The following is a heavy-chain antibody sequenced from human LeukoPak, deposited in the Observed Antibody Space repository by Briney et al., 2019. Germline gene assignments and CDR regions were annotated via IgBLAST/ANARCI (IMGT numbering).Heavy chain of an antibody. CDR3: ARKAVRGVNNWFDP. Sequence: SETLSLTCAVSGGSISSGGYSWSWIRQPPGKGLEWIGYIYHSGSTYYNPSLKSRVTISVDRSKNQFSLKLSSVTAADTAVYYCARKAVRGVNNWFDPWDQGTLVTVSS. CDR2: IYHSGST. D-gene: IGHD3-10*01. CDR1: GGSISSGGYS. J-gene: IGHJ5*02. V-gene: IGHV4-30-2*01.